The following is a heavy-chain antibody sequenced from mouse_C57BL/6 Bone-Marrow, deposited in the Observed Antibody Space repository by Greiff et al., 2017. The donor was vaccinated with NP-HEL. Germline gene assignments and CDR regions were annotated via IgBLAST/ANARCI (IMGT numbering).Heavy chain of an antibody. Sequence: EVKLMESGGDLVKPGGSLKLSCAASGFTFSSYGMSWVRQTPDKRLEWVATISSGGSYTYYPDSVKGRFTISRDNAKNTLYLQMSSLKSEDTAMYYCARRTTVVSYWYFDVWGTGTTVTVSS. CDR2: ISSGGSYT. CDR1: GFTFSSYG. J-gene: IGHJ1*03. CDR3: ARRTTVVSYWYFDV. V-gene: IGHV5-6*02. D-gene: IGHD1-1*01.